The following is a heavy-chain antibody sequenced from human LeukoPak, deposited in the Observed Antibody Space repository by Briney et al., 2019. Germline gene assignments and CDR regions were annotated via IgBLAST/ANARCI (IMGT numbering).Heavy chain of an antibody. CDR3: ARAFPIRSQKNDY. D-gene: IGHD2-21*01. Sequence: SETLSLTCTVSGVSISSSNSYWGWIRQPPGKGLEWIGSIYYSGNTYYNASLKSQVSISIDTSKNQFSLKLSSVTAADTAVYYCARAFPIRSQKNDYWGQGTLVTVSS. CDR2: IYYSGNT. CDR1: GVSISSSNSY. J-gene: IGHJ4*02. V-gene: IGHV4-39*01.